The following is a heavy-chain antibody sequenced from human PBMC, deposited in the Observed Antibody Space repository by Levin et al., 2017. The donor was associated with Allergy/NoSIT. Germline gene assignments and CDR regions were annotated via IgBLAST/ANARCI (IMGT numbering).Heavy chain of an antibody. Sequence: ASVKVSCKASGYTFTGYYMHWVRQAPGQGLEWMGWINPNSGGTNYAQKFQGRVTMTRDTSNSTAYMELSRLRSDDTAVYYCARALIVVVPAATAPLLYFDYWGQGTLVTVSS. CDR1: GYTFTGYY. D-gene: IGHD2-2*01. CDR3: ARALIVVVPAATAPLLYFDY. V-gene: IGHV1-2*02. CDR2: INPNSGGT. J-gene: IGHJ4*02.